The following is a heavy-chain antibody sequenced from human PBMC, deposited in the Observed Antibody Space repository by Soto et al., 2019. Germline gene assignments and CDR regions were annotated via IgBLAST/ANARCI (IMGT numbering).Heavy chain of an antibody. CDR1: GYTFISYA. CDR2: INAGNGNT. J-gene: IGHJ3*01. Sequence: QVQLVQSGAEVKKPGASVNISCKASGYTFISYAIHWARQAPGQRLEWIGWINAGNGNTKYSQKFQGRVTITRDTSASTVYMELSSLRSEDTATYYCARPGAYMIVAFCLWGHGTTVTVSS. D-gene: IGHD3-22*01. CDR3: ARPGAYMIVAFCL. V-gene: IGHV1-3*01.